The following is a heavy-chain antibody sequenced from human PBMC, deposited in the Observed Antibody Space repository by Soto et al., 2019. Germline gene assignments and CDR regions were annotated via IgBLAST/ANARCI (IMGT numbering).Heavy chain of an antibody. CDR3: AKSWSGGVVPAAMFDY. J-gene: IGHJ4*02. D-gene: IGHD2-2*01. V-gene: IGHV3-23*01. Sequence: GGSLRLSCAASGFTFSSYAMSWVRQAPGKGLEWVSAISGSGGSTYYADSVKGRFTISRDNSKNTLYLQMNSLRAEDTAVYYCAKSWSGGVVPAAMFDYWGQGTLVTVSS. CDR2: ISGSGGST. CDR1: GFTFSSYA.